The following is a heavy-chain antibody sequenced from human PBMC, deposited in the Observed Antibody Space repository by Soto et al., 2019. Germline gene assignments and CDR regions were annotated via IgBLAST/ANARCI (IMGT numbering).Heavy chain of an antibody. CDR3: ARCHPPRYYYDSRGAFDI. CDR2: ISSSSSYI. Sequence: EVQLVESGGGLVKPGGSLRLSCAASGFTFSSYSMNWVRQAPGKGLEWVSSISSSSSYIYYADSVKGRFTISRDNAKNSLYLQMNSLRAEDTAVYYCARCHPPRYYYDSRGAFDIWGQGTMVTVSS. J-gene: IGHJ3*02. V-gene: IGHV3-21*01. D-gene: IGHD3-22*01. CDR1: GFTFSSYS.